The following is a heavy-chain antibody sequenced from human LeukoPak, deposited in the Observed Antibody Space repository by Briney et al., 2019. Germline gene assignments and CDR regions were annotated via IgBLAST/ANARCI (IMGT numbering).Heavy chain of an antibody. D-gene: IGHD6-13*01. V-gene: IGHV4-39*01. CDR2: IYYSGST. CDR1: GGSISSSSYY. J-gene: IGHJ4*02. CDR3: ARRVGIAPAGTEDY. Sequence: PSETLSLTCTVSGGSISSSSYYWGWIRQPPGKGLEWIGSIYYSGSTYYNPSLKSRVTISVDTSKNQFSLKLSSVTAADTAVYYCARRVGIAPAGTEDYWGQGTLVTVSS.